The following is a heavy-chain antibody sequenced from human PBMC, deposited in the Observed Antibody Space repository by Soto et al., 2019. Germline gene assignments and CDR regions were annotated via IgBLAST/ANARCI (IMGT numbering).Heavy chain of an antibody. V-gene: IGHV3-21*01. CDR1: GFTVSSYS. J-gene: IGHJ6*02. D-gene: IGHD6-13*01. CDR2: ISSSSSYI. Sequence: GGSLRLSCAASGFTVSSYSMNWVRQAPGKGLEWVSSISSSSSYIYYADSVKGRFTISRDNAKNSLYLQMNSLRAEDTAVYYCASSRNWAAAGNYYYYYVMDVWGQGTTVTVSS. CDR3: ASSRNWAAAGNYYYYYVMDV.